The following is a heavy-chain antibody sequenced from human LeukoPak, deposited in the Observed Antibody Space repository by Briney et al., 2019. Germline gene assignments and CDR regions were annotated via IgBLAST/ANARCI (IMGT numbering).Heavy chain of an antibody. V-gene: IGHV3-64D*06. J-gene: IGHJ4*02. Sequence: PGGSLRLSCSASGFTFSNYAMHWVRQAPGKGLEHVSGISTYGGSTYYADSVKGRFIISRDNSKNTLYLQMSSLRAEDTAVYYCVKSGFVDYSWLAPFDYWGQGTLVTVSS. D-gene: IGHD3/OR15-3a*01. CDR3: VKSGFVDYSWLAPFDY. CDR2: ISTYGGST. CDR1: GFTFSNYA.